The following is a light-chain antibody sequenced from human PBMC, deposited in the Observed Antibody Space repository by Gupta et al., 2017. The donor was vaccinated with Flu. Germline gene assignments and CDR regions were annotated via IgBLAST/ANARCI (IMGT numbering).Light chain of an antibody. J-gene: IGKJ5*01. CDR2: GAS. Sequence: DIQMTQSPSSPSASAGDRVIITCRASQSISNSLGWYQQKPQKAPKSLIYGASSLQKGVPSRFSGSGSGREITRTISSLQPEDFGTYYCRQYGDYPITFGQGTRLEIK. CDR1: QSISNS. V-gene: IGKV1D-16*01. CDR3: RQYGDYPIT.